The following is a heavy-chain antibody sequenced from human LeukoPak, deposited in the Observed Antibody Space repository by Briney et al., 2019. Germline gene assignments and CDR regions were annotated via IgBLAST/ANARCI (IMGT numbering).Heavy chain of an antibody. J-gene: IGHJ5*02. CDR3: ARGPPGGQFDP. Sequence: PSETLSLTCTVSGGSISSYYWSWIRQPPGKGLEWMGDIYYSGSTNYNPSLKSRVTISVDTSKNQFSLKLSSVTAADTAVYYCARGPPGGQFDPWGQGTLVTVSS. CDR2: IYYSGST. CDR1: GGSISSYY. D-gene: IGHD3-10*01. V-gene: IGHV4-59*01.